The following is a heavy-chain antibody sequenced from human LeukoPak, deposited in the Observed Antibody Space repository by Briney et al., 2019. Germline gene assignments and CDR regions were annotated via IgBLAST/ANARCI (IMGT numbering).Heavy chain of an antibody. V-gene: IGHV3-23*01. J-gene: IGHJ4*02. CDR2: IGGSGGYHT. D-gene: IGHD6-13*01. Sequence: GGSLRLSCAASGFTFSNYGMNWVRQTPGKGLEWVSGIGGSGGYHTYYADSVRGRFTISRDNSRNTLYVQMNSLRAEDTAVYYCARRGTAAAGETDYWGQGTLVTVSS. CDR1: GFTFSNYG. CDR3: ARRGTAAAGETDY.